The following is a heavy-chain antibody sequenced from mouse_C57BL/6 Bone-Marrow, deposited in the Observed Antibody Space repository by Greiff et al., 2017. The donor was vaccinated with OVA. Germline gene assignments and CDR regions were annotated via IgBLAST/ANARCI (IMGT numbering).Heavy chain of an antibody. CDR3: AMKTAQALYAMDY. D-gene: IGHD3-2*02. J-gene: IGHJ4*01. CDR1: GYTFTSYW. Sequence: VQLQESGAELVKPGASVKVSCKASGYTFTSYWMHWVKQRPGQGLEWIGRIHPSDSDTNYNQKFKGKATLTVDKSSSTAYLQLSSLTSEDSAVYYGAMKTAQALYAMDYWGQGTSVTVSS. CDR2: IHPSDSDT. V-gene: IGHV1-74*01.